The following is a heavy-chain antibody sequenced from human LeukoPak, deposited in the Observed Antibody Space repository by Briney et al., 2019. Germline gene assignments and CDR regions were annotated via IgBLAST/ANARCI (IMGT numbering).Heavy chain of an antibody. CDR3: ARDVIGHDAIDI. Sequence: SETLSLTCTVSGGSISSYYWSWIRQPPGKGLEWIGYIYYSGSTNYNPSLKSRVTISVDTSKNQFSLKLSSVTAADTAVYYCARDVIGHDAIDIWGQGTMVTVSS. V-gene: IGHV4-59*01. CDR2: IYYSGST. J-gene: IGHJ3*02. CDR1: GGSISSYY. D-gene: IGHD2-21*01.